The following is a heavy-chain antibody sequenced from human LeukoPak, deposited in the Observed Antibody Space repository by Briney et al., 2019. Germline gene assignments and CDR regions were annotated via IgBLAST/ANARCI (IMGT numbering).Heavy chain of an antibody. CDR2: INPNSGGT. CDR3: ARGLFVVQFLEWQDKSFDY. V-gene: IGHV1-2*02. CDR1: GYTFTGYY. Sequence: ASVKVSCKASGYTFTGYYMHWVRQAPGQGLEWMGWINPNSGGTNYAQKFQGRVTMTRDTSISTAYMELSRLRSDDTAVYYCARGLFVVQFLEWQDKSFDYWGQGTLVTVSS. J-gene: IGHJ4*02. D-gene: IGHD3-3*01.